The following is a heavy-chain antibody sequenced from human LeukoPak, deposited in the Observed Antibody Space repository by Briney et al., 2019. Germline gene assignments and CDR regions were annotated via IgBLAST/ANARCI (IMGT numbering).Heavy chain of an antibody. J-gene: IGHJ4*02. CDR2: IYPGDSDT. V-gene: IGHV5-51*01. CDR3: ARTSQGYDILTGYSHFPFDY. CDR1: GYSFASNW. D-gene: IGHD3-9*01. Sequence: PGESLKISCKGSGYSFASNWIGWVRQKPGKGLEWMGIIYPGDSDTRYSPSFQGQVTISADESISTAHLQWSSLKASDTAMYYCARTSQGYDILTGYSHFPFDYWGQGTLVTVSS.